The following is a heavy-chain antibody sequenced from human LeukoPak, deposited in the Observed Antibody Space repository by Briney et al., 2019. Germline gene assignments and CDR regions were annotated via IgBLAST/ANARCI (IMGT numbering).Heavy chain of an antibody. J-gene: IGHJ4*02. V-gene: IGHV3-23*01. CDR2: ISGSGGST. CDR1: GFTFSSYG. CDR3: AKMFYGSGSYYQSHFDY. Sequence: GGSLRLSCAASGFTFSSYGMHWVRQAPGRGLEWVSAISGSGGSTYYADSVKGRFTISRDNSKNTLYLQMNSLRAEDTAVYYCAKMFYGSGSYYQSHFDYWGRGTLVTVSS. D-gene: IGHD3-10*01.